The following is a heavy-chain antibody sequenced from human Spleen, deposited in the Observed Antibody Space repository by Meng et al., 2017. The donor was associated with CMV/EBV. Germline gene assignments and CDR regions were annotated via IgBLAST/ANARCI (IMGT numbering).Heavy chain of an antibody. CDR3: AGRGYQLLYSYYYYGMDV. Sequence: SETLSLTCAVYGGSFSGYYWSWIRQPPGKELEWIGEINHSGSTNYNPSLKSRVTISVDTSKNQFSLKLSSVTAADTAVYYCAGRGYQLLYSYYYYGMDVWGQGTTVTVSS. CDR2: INHSGST. CDR1: GGSFSGYY. J-gene: IGHJ6*02. D-gene: IGHD2-2*02. V-gene: IGHV4-34*01.